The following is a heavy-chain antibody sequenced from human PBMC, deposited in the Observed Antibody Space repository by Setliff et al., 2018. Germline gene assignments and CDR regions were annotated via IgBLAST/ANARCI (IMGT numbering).Heavy chain of an antibody. J-gene: IGHJ4*02. D-gene: IGHD3-16*01. CDR3: ARGGGGYHSDF. V-gene: IGHV4-34*01. CDR2: INHSGST. Sequence: LSLTCIVSGASISSDGYYWSWIRQPPGKGLEWIGEINHSGSTKYSPSLESRVTMSVDPSKNQFSLKVTSVTAADTAVYYCARGGGGYHSDFWGPGILVTVSS. CDR1: GASISSDGYY.